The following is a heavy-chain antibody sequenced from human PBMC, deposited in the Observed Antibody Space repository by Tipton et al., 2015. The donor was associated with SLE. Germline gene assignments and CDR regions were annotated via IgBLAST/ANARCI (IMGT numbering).Heavy chain of an antibody. D-gene: IGHD2-21*01. CDR3: ARDLCCGGDWYYYYYYMDV. CDR1: GFTFSSYA. Sequence: GSLRLSCAASGFTFSSYAMHWVRQAPGKGLEWVSSISSSSSYIYYAGSVKGRFTISRDNAKNSLYLQMNSLRAEDTAVYYCARDLCCGGDWYYYYYYMDVWGKGTTVTVSS. CDR2: ISSSSSYI. V-gene: IGHV3-21*01. J-gene: IGHJ6*03.